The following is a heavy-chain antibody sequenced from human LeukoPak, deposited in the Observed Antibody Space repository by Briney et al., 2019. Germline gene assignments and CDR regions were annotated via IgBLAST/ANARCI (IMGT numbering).Heavy chain of an antibody. V-gene: IGHV1-46*01. J-gene: IGHJ6*03. CDR3: AREPRGDTAMVTGPYYYYYYMDV. Sequence: ASVKVSCKASGYTFTSYYMHWVRQAPGQGLEWMGIINPSGGSTSYAQKFQGRGTMTRNTSISTAYMELSSLRSEDTAVYYCAREPRGDTAMVTGPYYYYYYMDVWGKGTTVSVSS. D-gene: IGHD5-18*01. CDR2: INPSGGST. CDR1: GYTFTSYY.